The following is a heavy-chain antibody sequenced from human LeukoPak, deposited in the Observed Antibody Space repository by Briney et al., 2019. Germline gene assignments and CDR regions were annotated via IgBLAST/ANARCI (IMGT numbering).Heavy chain of an antibody. Sequence: PSETLSLTCTVSGGSISSYYWSRIRQPPGKGLEWIGYIYYSGSTNYNPSLKSRVTISVDTSKNQFSLKLSSVTAADTAVYYCARHRRDGYKYYFDYWGQGTLVTVSS. D-gene: IGHD5-24*01. J-gene: IGHJ4*02. V-gene: IGHV4-59*08. CDR3: ARHRRDGYKYYFDY. CDR2: IYYSGST. CDR1: GGSISSYY.